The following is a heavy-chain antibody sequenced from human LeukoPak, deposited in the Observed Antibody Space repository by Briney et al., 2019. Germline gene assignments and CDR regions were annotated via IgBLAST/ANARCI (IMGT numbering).Heavy chain of an antibody. CDR3: ARDLGYYGPGSEDYFDY. J-gene: IGHJ4*02. CDR2: ISAYNGNT. V-gene: IGHV1-18*04. D-gene: IGHD3-10*01. Sequence: GASVKVSCKASGYAFTGYYMHWVRQAPGQGLEWMGWISAYNGNTNYAQKLQGRVTITTDTSTSTAYMELRSLRSDDTAVYYCARDLGYYGPGSEDYFDYWGQGTLVTVSS. CDR1: GYAFTGYY.